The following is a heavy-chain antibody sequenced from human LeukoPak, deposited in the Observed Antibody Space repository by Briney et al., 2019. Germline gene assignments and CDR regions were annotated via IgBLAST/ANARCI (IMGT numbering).Heavy chain of an antibody. Sequence: PSQTLSLTCTVSGGSISSGSYYWSWIRQPAGKGLEWIGRIYTSGSTNYNPPLKSRVTISVDTSKNQFSLKLSSVTAADTAVYYCARDFYQIWGQGTLVTVSS. V-gene: IGHV4-61*02. CDR1: GGSISSGSYY. CDR3: ARDFYQI. J-gene: IGHJ4*02. CDR2: IYTSGST. D-gene: IGHD3-16*02.